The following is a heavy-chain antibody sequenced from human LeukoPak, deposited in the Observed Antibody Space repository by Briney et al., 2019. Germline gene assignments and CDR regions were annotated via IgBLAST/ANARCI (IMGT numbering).Heavy chain of an antibody. D-gene: IGHD2-15*01. CDR2: ISYDGSNK. J-gene: IGHJ6*02. CDR3: ARDRGSGEKIYYYYGMDV. Sequence: QPGGSLRLSCAASGSTFSSYAMHWVRQAPGKGLEWVAVISYDGSNKYYADSVKGRFTISRDNSKNTLYLQMNSPRAEDTAVYYCARDRGSGEKIYYYYGMDVWGQGTTVTVSS. CDR1: GSTFSSYA. V-gene: IGHV3-30-3*01.